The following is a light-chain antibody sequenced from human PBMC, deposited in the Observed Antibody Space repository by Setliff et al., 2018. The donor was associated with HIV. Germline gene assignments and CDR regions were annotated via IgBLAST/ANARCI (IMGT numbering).Light chain of an antibody. CDR1: SSNIGNNY. V-gene: IGLV1-51*01. Sequence: QSVLAQPPSVSAAPGQKVTISCSGSSSNIGNNYVSWYQQLPGTAPKLLIYDNNKRPSGIPDRFSGSKSGTSATLGITGLQTGDEADYYCGTWDSSLSGYGFGTGTKV. CDR2: DNN. CDR3: GTWDSSLSGYG. J-gene: IGLJ1*01.